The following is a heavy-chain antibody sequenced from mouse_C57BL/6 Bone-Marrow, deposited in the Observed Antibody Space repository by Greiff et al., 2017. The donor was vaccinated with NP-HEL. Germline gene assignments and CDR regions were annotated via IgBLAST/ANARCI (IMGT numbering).Heavy chain of an antibody. V-gene: IGHV1-59*01. J-gene: IGHJ4*01. CDR3: APYGYYYAMDY. D-gene: IGHD2-2*01. CDR2: IDPSDSYT. CDR1: GYTFTSYW. Sequence: QVQLQQPGAELVRPGTSVKLSCKASGYTFTSYWMHWVKQRPGQGLEWIGVIDPSDSYTNYNQKFKGKATLTVDTSSSTAYMQLSSLTSEDSAVYYCAPYGYYYAMDYWGQGTSVTVSS.